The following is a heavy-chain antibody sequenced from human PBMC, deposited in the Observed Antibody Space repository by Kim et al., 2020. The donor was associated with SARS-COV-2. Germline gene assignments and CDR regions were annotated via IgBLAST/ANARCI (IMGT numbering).Heavy chain of an antibody. J-gene: IGHJ5*02. Sequence: SETLSLTCAVSGGSISSSNWWSWVRQPPGKGLEWIGEIYHSGSTNYNPSLKSRVTISVDKSKNQFSLKLSSVTAADTAVYYCARSAEIRYATTTPGWFDPWGQGTLVTVSS. D-gene: IGHD1-1*01. V-gene: IGHV4-4*02. CDR2: IYHSGST. CDR3: ARSAEIRYATTTPGWFDP. CDR1: GGSISSSNW.